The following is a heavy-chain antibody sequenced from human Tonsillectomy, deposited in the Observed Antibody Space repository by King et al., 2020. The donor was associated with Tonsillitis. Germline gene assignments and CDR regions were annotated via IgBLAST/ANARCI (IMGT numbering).Heavy chain of an antibody. Sequence: QLVQSGAEVKKPGESLKISCTGSGYSFTTYWIGWVRQMPGKGLEWMGIIDPGDSESRYSPSFQGLVTISVDKSISTAYLQWNSLKASDTAMYYCARRLISPLDAFEIWGQGTMVTVSS. CDR3: ARRLISPLDAFEI. CDR2: IDPGDSES. J-gene: IGHJ3*02. V-gene: IGHV5-51*01. CDR1: GYSFTTYW.